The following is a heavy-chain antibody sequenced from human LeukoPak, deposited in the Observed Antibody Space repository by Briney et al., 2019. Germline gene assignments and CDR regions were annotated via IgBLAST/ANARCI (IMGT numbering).Heavy chain of an antibody. CDR3: ARVRPGEWLFDY. Sequence: SETLSLTCTVPGGSISTYYWTWLRQPPGKGLEWIGYIYYSGSTNHNPSVKSRVTISVDTSKNQFSLKLSSVTAADTAVYYCARVRPGEWLFDYWGQGSLVTVSS. CDR2: IYYSGST. J-gene: IGHJ4*02. CDR1: GGSISTYY. D-gene: IGHD3-10*01. V-gene: IGHV4-59*01.